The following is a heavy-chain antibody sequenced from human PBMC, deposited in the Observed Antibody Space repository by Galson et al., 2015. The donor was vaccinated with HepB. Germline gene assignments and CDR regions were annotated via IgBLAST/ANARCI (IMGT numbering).Heavy chain of an antibody. CDR1: GDTLRSXT. Sequence: SVKVSCKASGDTLRSXTLTWVRQAPGQGLEWMGGIMXXXGVPSYAPRFQDRVTVTADKSTNTAYMELSGLTSEDTAVYYCAGDDPYCSGASCYFGYWGQGTLVTVSS. CDR3: AGDDPYCSGASCYFGY. V-gene: IGHV1-69*10. D-gene: IGHD2-15*01. CDR2: IMXXXGVP. J-gene: IGHJ4*02.